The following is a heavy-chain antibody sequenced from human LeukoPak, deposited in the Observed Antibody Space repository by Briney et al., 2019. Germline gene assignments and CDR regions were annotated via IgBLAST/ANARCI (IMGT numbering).Heavy chain of an antibody. V-gene: IGHV4-4*07. CDR2: LYTSGST. CDR1: GGSISSYY. CDR3: ARNYRTNGVCYFNWFDP. Sequence: SETLSLTCTVSGGSISSYYWSWIRQPAGKGLEWIGRLYTSGSTSYNPSLKSRVAMSVDTSKNQFSLKLSSVTAADTAVYYCARNYRTNGVCYFNWFDPWGQGTLVTVSS. D-gene: IGHD2-8*01. J-gene: IGHJ5*02.